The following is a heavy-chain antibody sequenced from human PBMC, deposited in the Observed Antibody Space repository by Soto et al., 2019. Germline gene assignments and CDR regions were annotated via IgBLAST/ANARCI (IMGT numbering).Heavy chain of an antibody. CDR3: ANPDGMDV. CDR2: ISYDGSNK. Sequence: GGSLRVSCAASGFTFSSYGMHWVRQAPGKGLEWVAVISYDGSNKYYADSVKGRFTISRDNSKNTLYLQMNSLRAEDTAVYYCANPDGMDVWGQGTTVTVSS. CDR1: GFTFSSYG. V-gene: IGHV3-30*18. J-gene: IGHJ6*02.